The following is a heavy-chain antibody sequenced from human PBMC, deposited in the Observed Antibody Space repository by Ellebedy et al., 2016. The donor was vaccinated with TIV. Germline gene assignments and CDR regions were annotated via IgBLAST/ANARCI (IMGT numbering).Heavy chain of an antibody. Sequence: PGGSLRLSCAASGFPITSNYMNWVRQAPGKGLEWVSVIFSAADGGETHSADSVKGRFTISRDSSKNTLYLQMNSLRAEDTAVYYCTRDAAGNGGKLHYWGQGALVTVSS. D-gene: IGHD4-23*01. J-gene: IGHJ4*02. CDR1: GFPITSNY. CDR2: IFSAADGGET. V-gene: IGHV3-53*01. CDR3: TRDAAGNGGKLHY.